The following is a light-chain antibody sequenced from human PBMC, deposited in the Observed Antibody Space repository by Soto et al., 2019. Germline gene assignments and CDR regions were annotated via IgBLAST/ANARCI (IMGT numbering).Light chain of an antibody. CDR1: QGIRNE. J-gene: IGKJ1*01. CDR3: LQHNSYPPWT. CDR2: AAS. Sequence: DIQMTQSPSSLSASVGDRVTITCRASQGIRNELGWYQQKPGKAPKRLIYAASSLQSGVPSRFSGSGSGTEFTLTISSLQPEDFATYYCLQHNSYPPWTFGQGTKVEIK. V-gene: IGKV1-17*01.